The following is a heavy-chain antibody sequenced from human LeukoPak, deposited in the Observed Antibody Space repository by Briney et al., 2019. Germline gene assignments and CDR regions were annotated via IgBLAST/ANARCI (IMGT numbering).Heavy chain of an antibody. Sequence: ASVKVSCKASGGTFSSYAISWVRQAPGQGLEWRGGIIPIFGTANYAQKFQGRVTITADESTSTAYMELSSLRSEDTAVYYCARPRGYSYGYGGPFDYWGQGTLVTVSS. CDR1: GGTFSSYA. CDR3: ARPRGYSYGYGGPFDY. CDR2: IIPIFGTA. D-gene: IGHD5-18*01. J-gene: IGHJ4*02. V-gene: IGHV1-69*13.